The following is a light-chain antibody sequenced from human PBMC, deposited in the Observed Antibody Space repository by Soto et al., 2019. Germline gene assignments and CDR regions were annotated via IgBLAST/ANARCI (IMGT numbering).Light chain of an antibody. CDR2: TTN. CDR3: AAWDDSLNGPV. CDR1: SSNVGVNA. V-gene: IGLV1-44*01. Sequence: QSVLTQPPSVSGTPGQRVTISCSGSSSNVGVNAVNWYQQLPGTAPKLLMYTTNQRPSGVPDRFSGSKSGTSASLAISGLQSEDEADYSCAAWDDSLNGPVFGGGTQLTVL. J-gene: IGLJ3*02.